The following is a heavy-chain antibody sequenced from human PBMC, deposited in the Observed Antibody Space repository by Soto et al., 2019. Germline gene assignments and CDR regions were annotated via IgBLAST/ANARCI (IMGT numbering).Heavy chain of an antibody. Sequence: ASVKVSCKASGYSFASYDINWVRQATGQGLEWMGWMNPNSGNTGYAQKFQGRVTMTRNTSISTAYMELSSLRSEDTAVYYCAVYYYDSSGYSDDAXDIWGQGTMVTVSS. CDR3: AVYYYDSSGYSDDAXDI. D-gene: IGHD3-22*01. V-gene: IGHV1-8*01. J-gene: IGHJ3*02. CDR1: GYSFASYD. CDR2: MNPNSGNT.